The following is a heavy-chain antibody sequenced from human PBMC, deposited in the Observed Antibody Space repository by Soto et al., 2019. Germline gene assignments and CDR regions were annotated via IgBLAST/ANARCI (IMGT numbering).Heavy chain of an antibody. D-gene: IGHD2-15*01. J-gene: IGHJ4*02. V-gene: IGHV1-24*01. CDR2: FDSEDGET. CDR3: VTRPTVDPARLDF. Sequence: ASVKVSCKVSGYTLTELSMHWVRQAPGKGLKWMGGFDSEDGETIYAQKFQGRVTMTEDTSTDTAYMELSSLRSEDTAVYYCVTRPTVDPARLDFWGKGTLDPVSS. CDR1: GYTLTELS.